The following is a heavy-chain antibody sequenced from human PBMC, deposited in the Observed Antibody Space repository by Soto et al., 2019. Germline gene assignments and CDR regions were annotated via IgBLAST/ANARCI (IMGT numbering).Heavy chain of an antibody. CDR2: ISYSGGST. D-gene: IGHD3-10*01. Sequence: EVQLLESGGGLVQPGGSLRLSCAASGFSFDRYAMTWVRQAPGKGPEWVSSISYSGGSTSYADSVRGRFTTSRDNSKDTVYLQLNSLRAEDTARYYCAKGGIWLGNIYLDGWGIGTTVTVSS. CDR1: GFSFDRYA. V-gene: IGHV3-23*01. J-gene: IGHJ6*03. CDR3: AKGGIWLGNIYLDG.